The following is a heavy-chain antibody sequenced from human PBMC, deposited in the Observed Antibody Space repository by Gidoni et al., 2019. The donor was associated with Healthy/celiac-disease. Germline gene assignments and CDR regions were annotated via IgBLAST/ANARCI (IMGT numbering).Heavy chain of an antibody. D-gene: IGHD5-18*01. CDR1: GFTFDDYT. J-gene: IGHJ6*02. Sequence: EVQLVESGGVVVQPGGSLRLSCAASGFTFDDYTMHWVRQAPGKGLEWVSLISWDGGSTYYADSVKGRFTISRDNSKNSLYLQMNSLRTEDTALYYCAKAVDTARYYGMDVWGQGTTVTVSS. CDR3: AKAVDTARYYGMDV. V-gene: IGHV3-43*01. CDR2: ISWDGGST.